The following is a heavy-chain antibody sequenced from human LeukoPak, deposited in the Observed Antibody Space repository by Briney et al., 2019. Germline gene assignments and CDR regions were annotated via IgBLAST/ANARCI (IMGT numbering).Heavy chain of an antibody. CDR3: ARGVGNEGLTI. D-gene: IGHD1-26*01. CDR1: GYTFTGYY. V-gene: IGHV1-18*04. Sequence: VASVKVSCKASGYTFTGYYMHWVRQAPGHGLEWMGWIDPYSGNTNYAQKFQGRVTMTTETFTSTADMEVTSLRSDDTAVYYCARGVGNEGLTIWGQGTLVTVSS. CDR2: IDPYSGNT. J-gene: IGHJ3*02.